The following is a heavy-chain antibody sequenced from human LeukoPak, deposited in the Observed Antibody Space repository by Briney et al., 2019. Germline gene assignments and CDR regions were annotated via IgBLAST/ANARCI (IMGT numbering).Heavy chain of an antibody. Sequence: ASVKVSCKASGYTFTNYYIHWVRQAPGQGLEWMGWIHPSSDGTIYAQKFQGRVTMTKDTSINTAYMEIGRRRSDGTAVYYCAGGGGTVFGVINDWGQGTLVTVST. J-gene: IGHJ4*02. CDR2: IHPSSDGT. D-gene: IGHD3-3*01. CDR3: AGGGGTVFGVIND. V-gene: IGHV1-2*02. CDR1: GYTFTNYY.